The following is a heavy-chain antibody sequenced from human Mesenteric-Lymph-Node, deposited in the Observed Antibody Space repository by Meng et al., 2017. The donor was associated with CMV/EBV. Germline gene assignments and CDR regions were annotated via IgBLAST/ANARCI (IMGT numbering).Heavy chain of an antibody. CDR2: ISGSGGST. Sequence: GGSLRLSCAASGFTVSSNYMSWVRQAPGKGLEWVSAISGSGGSTYYADSVKGRFTISRDNSKNTLYLQMNSLRAEDTAVYYCAKDLATVEGYYYGMDVWGQGTTVTVSS. CDR1: GFTVSSNY. CDR3: AKDLATVEGYYYGMDV. D-gene: IGHD4-11*01. J-gene: IGHJ6*02. V-gene: IGHV3-23*01.